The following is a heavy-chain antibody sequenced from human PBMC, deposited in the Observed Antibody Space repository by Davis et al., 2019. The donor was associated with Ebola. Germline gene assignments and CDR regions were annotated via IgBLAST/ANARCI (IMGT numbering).Heavy chain of an antibody. Sequence: SLKISCAASGFTFDDYAMHWVRQAPGKGLEWVSGISWNSGSIGYADSVKGRFTISRDNAKNSLYLQMNSLRAEDTALYYCAKDHRGLTFYFDYWGQGTLVTVSS. CDR3: AKDHRGLTFYFDY. V-gene: IGHV3-9*01. J-gene: IGHJ4*02. CDR2: ISWNSGSI. D-gene: IGHD3-16*01. CDR1: GFTFDDYA.